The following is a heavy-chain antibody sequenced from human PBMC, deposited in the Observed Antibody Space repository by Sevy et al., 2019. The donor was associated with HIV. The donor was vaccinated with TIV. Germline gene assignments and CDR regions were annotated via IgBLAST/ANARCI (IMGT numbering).Heavy chain of an antibody. CDR2: FDPEDGER. V-gene: IGHV1-24*01. Sequence: ASVKVSCKVCGYTLTGLSMHWVRQAPGKGLEWMGSFDPEDGERIYAQKLEGRVTMTEDTSADTAYMELNSLRSEDTAVYYCATTKDYYDSSGCPFDYWGQGTLVTVSS. CDR3: ATTKDYYDSSGCPFDY. J-gene: IGHJ4*02. CDR1: GYTLTGLS. D-gene: IGHD3-22*01.